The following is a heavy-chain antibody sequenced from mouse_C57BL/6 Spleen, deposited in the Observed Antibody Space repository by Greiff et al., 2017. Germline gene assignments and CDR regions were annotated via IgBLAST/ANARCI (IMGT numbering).Heavy chain of an antibody. V-gene: IGHV14-4*01. J-gene: IGHJ3*01. CDR3: TAAYYSNPWFAY. Sequence: EVQLQQSGAELVRPGASVKLSCTASGFNIKDDYMHWVKQRPEQGLEWIGWIDPENGDTEYASKFQGKATITADTSSNTAYLQLSSLTSADTAVYYCTAAYYSNPWFAYWGQGTLVTVSA. CDR2: IDPENGDT. CDR1: GFNIKDDY. D-gene: IGHD2-5*01.